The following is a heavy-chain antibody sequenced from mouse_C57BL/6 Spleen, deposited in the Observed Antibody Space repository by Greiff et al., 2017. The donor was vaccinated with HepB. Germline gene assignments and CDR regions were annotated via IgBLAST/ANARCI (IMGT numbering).Heavy chain of an antibody. CDR2: IDPETGGT. J-gene: IGHJ2*01. V-gene: IGHV1-15*01. D-gene: IGHD1-1*01. Sequence: VKLVESGAELVRPGASVTLSCKASGYTFTDYEMHWVKQTPVHGLEWIGAIDPETGGTAYNQKFKGKAILTADKSSSTAYMELRSLTSEDSAVYYCTRTASSYYYGSSYDYWGQGTTLTVSS. CDR1: GYTFTDYE. CDR3: TRTASSYYYGSSYDY.